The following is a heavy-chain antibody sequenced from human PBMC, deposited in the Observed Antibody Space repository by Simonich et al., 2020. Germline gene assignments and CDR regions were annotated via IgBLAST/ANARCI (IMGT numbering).Heavy chain of an antibody. D-gene: IGHD2-15*01. V-gene: IGHV1-18*01. CDR2: ISAYNGNT. CDR3: ARASRGTWWYYYFDY. Sequence: QVQLVQSGAEVKKPGASVKVSCKASGYTFTSYGISWVQQAPGQGLEWMDRISAYNGNTNDAQKLQGRDTMTTDTSTSTAYMELRGLRSDETAVYYCARASRGTWWYYYFDYWGQGTLVTVSS. CDR1: GYTFTSYG. J-gene: IGHJ4*02.